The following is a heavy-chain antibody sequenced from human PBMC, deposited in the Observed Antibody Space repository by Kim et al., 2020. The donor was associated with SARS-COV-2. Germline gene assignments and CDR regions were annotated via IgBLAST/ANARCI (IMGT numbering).Heavy chain of an antibody. D-gene: IGHD6-6*01. V-gene: IGHV1-69*13. Sequence: SVKVSCKASGGTFSSYAISWVRQAPGQGLEWMGGIIHIFGTANYAQKFQGRVTITADESTSTAYMELSSLRSEDTAVYYCARDKVQYSSPNWFDPWGQGTLVTVSS. CDR3: ARDKVQYSSPNWFDP. CDR2: IIHIFGTA. J-gene: IGHJ5*02. CDR1: GGTFSSYA.